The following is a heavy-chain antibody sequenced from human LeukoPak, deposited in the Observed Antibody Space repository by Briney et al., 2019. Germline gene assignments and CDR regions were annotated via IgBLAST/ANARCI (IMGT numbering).Heavy chain of an antibody. CDR2: ISTTSNYI. D-gene: IGHD2-2*01. V-gene: IGHV3-21*06. J-gene: IGHJ4*02. CDR3: ARAGVCSTTSCDGGIDY. CDR1: GFTFSSYN. Sequence: PGGSLRLSCAASGFTFSSYNMKWVRQAPGKGLEWVSFISTTSNYIYYADSVKGRFTNSRDNAKNSLYLQMNSLRGEDAALYYCARAGVCSTTSCDGGIDYWGQGTLVTVSS.